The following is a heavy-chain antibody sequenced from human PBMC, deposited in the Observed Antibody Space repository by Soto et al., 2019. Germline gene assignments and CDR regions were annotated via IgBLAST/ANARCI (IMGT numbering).Heavy chain of an antibody. CDR3: TRPPSGSYGDDFDY. CDR1: VFSFIGSA. J-gene: IGHJ4*02. Sequence: PGWSLRLSCKFSVFSFIGSAMHWVRQASGKGLEWVGHIRDKANHYATAYAASLKGRFIISRDDSQNTAYLQMSRLKADDTAVYYCTRPPSGSYGDDFDYWGQGTLVTVSS. D-gene: IGHD1-26*01. V-gene: IGHV3-73*01. CDR2: IRDKANHYAT.